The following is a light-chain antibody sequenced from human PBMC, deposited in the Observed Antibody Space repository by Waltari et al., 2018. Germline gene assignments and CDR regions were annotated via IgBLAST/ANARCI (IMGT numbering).Light chain of an antibody. CDR2: AVT. CDR1: SSDCRAYHY. V-gene: IGLV2-23*02. J-gene: IGLJ1*01. CDR3: CSYAGDSLYV. Sequence: QSALTQPASVSGSPGQSIPLTSTGTSSDCRAYHYVSWYQQYPGKAPKLLIYAVTQRPSGVSDRFSGSKSGNTASLTISGLQAEDEADYYCCSYAGDSLYVFGTGTTVTV.